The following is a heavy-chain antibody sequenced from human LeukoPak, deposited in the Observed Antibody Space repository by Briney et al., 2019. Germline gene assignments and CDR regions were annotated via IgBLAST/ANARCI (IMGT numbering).Heavy chain of an antibody. Sequence: GGSLRLSCAASGFTFSSYAMGWVRQAPGKGLEWVSAISGSGGSTYYADSVKGRFTISRDNSKNTLYLQMNSLRAEDTAVYYCAKKKSWYSSSWYLDYWGQGTLVTVSS. J-gene: IGHJ4*02. CDR2: ISGSGGST. CDR1: GFTFSSYA. V-gene: IGHV3-23*01. CDR3: AKKKSWYSSSWYLDY. D-gene: IGHD6-13*01.